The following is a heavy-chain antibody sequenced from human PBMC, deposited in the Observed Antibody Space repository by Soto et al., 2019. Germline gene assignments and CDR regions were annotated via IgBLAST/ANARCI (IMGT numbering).Heavy chain of an antibody. J-gene: IGHJ6*02. Sequence: GGSLRLSCAASGFTFSSYWMSWVRQAPGKGLEWVANIKQDGSEKYYVDSVKGRFTISRDNAKNSLYLQMNSLRAEDTAVYYCARGRQSIAAAHSPDQDTYYYYYYGMDVWGQGTTVTVSS. CDR1: GFTFSSYW. V-gene: IGHV3-7*03. CDR3: ARGRQSIAAAHSPDQDTYYYYYYGMDV. D-gene: IGHD6-13*01. CDR2: IKQDGSEK.